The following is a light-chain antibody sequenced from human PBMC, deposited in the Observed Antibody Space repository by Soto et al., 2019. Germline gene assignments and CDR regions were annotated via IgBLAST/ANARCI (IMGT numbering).Light chain of an antibody. CDR1: SSDVCSYNY. CDR2: EVS. V-gene: IGLV2-14*01. Sequence: QSALTQPASVSGSPGQSITISCTGSSSDVCSYNYVSWYQQHPGKAPKLMISEVSDRPSGVSNRFSGSKSVNTASLTISGLRAEDEADYYCSSYTRSSTVVFGGGTKLTVL. J-gene: IGLJ2*01. CDR3: SSYTRSSTVV.